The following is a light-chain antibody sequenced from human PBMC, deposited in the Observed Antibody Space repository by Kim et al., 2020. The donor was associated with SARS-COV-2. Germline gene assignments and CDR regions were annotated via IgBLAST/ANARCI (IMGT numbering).Light chain of an antibody. J-gene: IGLJ3*02. Sequence: LTQPHSVSESPGKTVTISCTRSSGSIASNYVQWYQQRPGSAPTTVIYEDNQRPSGVPDRFSGSIDSSSNSASLTTSGLKTEDEADYYCQSYDSSNVWVFGGGTKLTVL. V-gene: IGLV6-57*03. CDR3: QSYDSSNVWV. CDR2: EDN. CDR1: SGSIASNY.